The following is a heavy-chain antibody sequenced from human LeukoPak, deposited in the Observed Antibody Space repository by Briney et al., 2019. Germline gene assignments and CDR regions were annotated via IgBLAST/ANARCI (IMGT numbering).Heavy chain of an antibody. V-gene: IGHV3-7*01. D-gene: IGHD3-10*01. CDR1: GITFSSYM. Sequence: TGGSLRLSCAASGITFSSYMLTWVRQAPWKGLEWVANIKQDGSEKYYVDSVEGRFSISRDNAKNSLYLQMNSLRVEDTAVYYCAVLRGNNYWGQGTLVTVSS. J-gene: IGHJ4*02. CDR2: IKQDGSEK. CDR3: AVLRGNNY.